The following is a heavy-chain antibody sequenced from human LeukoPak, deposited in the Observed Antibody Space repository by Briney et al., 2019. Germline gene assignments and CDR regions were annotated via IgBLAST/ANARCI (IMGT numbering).Heavy chain of an antibody. V-gene: IGHV3-30*18. Sequence: GGSLRLSCAASGLSFNSCGMHWVRQAPGKGLEWVAVISSDGSNKYYADSVKGRFTISRDNSKNTLSLQMNSLRTEDTAVFYCAKGPGGSGSFYNHFDCWGQGTLVTVSS. D-gene: IGHD3-10*01. CDR3: AKGPGGSGSFYNHFDC. J-gene: IGHJ4*02. CDR2: ISSDGSNK. CDR1: GLSFNSCG.